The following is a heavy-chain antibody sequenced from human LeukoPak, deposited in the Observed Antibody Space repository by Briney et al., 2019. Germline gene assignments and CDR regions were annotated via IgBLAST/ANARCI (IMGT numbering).Heavy chain of an antibody. Sequence: GGSLRLSCAASGFIFSQYSINWFRQAPGKGLEWVSHIRSTGDTFYADSVKGRFTISRDNARNSLYLQMNSLRAEDTAMYYCARDAGNSGYGCDLWGQGTLVTVSS. D-gene: IGHD5-12*01. J-gene: IGHJ5*02. V-gene: IGHV3-48*01. CDR3: ARDAGNSGYGCDL. CDR2: IRSTGDT. CDR1: GFIFSQYS.